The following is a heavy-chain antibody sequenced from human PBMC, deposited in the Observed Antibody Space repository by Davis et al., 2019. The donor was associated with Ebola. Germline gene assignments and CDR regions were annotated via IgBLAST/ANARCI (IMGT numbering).Heavy chain of an antibody. J-gene: IGHJ4*02. Sequence: ASVKVSCKASGYTFTSYGISWVRQAPGQGLEWMGWISAYNGNTNYAQKLQGRATMTTDTSTSTAYMELRSLRSDDTAVYYCARTLGYCSSTSCYSYYFDYWGQGTLVTVSS. CDR2: ISAYNGNT. D-gene: IGHD2-2*01. CDR3: ARTLGYCSSTSCYSYYFDY. V-gene: IGHV1-18*01. CDR1: GYTFTSYG.